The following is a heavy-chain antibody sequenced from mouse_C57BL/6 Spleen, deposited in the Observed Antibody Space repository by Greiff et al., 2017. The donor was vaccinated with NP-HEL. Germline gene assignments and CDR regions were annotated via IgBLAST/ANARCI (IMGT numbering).Heavy chain of an antibody. Sequence: EVKLVESGGGLVQPGGSLKLSCAASGFTFSDDWMDWVRQSPEKGLEWVAEIRNKANTHATYYAESVKGRFTISIDDAKSSVDLQMNSLRAEDTGIYYCTRTDYWGQGTTLTVSS. J-gene: IGHJ2*01. CDR3: TRTDY. CDR1: GFTFSDDW. CDR2: IRNKANTHAT. V-gene: IGHV6-6*01.